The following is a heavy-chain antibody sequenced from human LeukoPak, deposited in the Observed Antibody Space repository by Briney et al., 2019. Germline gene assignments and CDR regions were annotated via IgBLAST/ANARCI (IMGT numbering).Heavy chain of an antibody. CDR2: IWYDGSNK. Sequence: QPGGSLRLSCAASGFTLSSYGMHWVRQAPGKGLEWVAVIWYDGSNKYYADSVKGRFTISRDNSKNTLYLQMNSLRAEDTAVYYCAKARTDFWSGYYNSLTYYFDYWGQGTLVTVSS. CDR1: GFTLSSYG. D-gene: IGHD3-3*01. CDR3: AKARTDFWSGYYNSLTYYFDY. J-gene: IGHJ4*02. V-gene: IGHV3-33*06.